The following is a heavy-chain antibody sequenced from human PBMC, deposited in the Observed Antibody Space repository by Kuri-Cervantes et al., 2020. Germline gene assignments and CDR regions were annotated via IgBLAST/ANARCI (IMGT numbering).Heavy chain of an antibody. J-gene: IGHJ4*02. CDR3: ARVPSGLLWFGESIDY. V-gene: IGHV4-34*01. CDR1: GGSFSGYY. Sequence: SATLSLTCAVDGGSFSGYYLSWIRQPPGKGLEWIGEINHSGSTNYNPSLKSRVTVSVDTSKNQFSLKLSSVTAADTAVYYCARVPSGLLWFGESIDYCGQGTLVTVSS. D-gene: IGHD3-10*01. CDR2: INHSGST.